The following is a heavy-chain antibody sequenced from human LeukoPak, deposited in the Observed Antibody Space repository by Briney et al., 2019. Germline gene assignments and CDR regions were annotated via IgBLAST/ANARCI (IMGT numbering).Heavy chain of an antibody. CDR2: IYHSGST. V-gene: IGHV4-30-2*01. D-gene: IGHD3-16*01. CDR1: GGSISSGGYY. Sequence: SETLSLTCTVSGGSISSGGYYWSWIRQPPGKGLEWIGYIYHSGSTYYNPSLKSRVTKSADTSKNQFSLKLNSLTTADTAVYYCTRGAGWLIDYWGQGILVTVSS. J-gene: IGHJ4*02. CDR3: TRGAGWLIDY.